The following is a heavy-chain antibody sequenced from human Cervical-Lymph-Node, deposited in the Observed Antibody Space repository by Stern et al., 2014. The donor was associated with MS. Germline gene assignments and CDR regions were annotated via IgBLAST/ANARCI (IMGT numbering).Heavy chain of an antibody. CDR3: ARDLFGYNAYYFDY. D-gene: IGHD5-24*01. V-gene: IGHV3-21*01. CDR2: ISSSSSYI. Sequence: EVQLVESGGGLVKPGGSLRLSCAASGFTFSSYSMNWVRQAPGKGLECVSSISSSSSYIYYADSVKGRFTISRDNAKNSLYLQMNSLRAEDTAVYYCARDLFGYNAYYFDYWGQGTLVTVSS. CDR1: GFTFSSYS. J-gene: IGHJ4*02.